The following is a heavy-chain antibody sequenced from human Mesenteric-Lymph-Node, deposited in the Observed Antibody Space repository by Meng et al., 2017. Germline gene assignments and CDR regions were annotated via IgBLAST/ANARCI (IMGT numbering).Heavy chain of an antibody. CDR2: NYYSGNT. Sequence: SETLSLTCTVSGGSLSNYYWYWIRQSPGKGLEWIGYNYYSGNTNYNPSFKSRVTISADTSKNQFSLRLSSVTAADTAVYFCGRGGIQVPATLGYWGQGTLVTVSS. V-gene: IGHV4-59*01. CDR3: GRGGIQVPATLGY. J-gene: IGHJ4*02. CDR1: GGSLSNYY. D-gene: IGHD2-15*01.